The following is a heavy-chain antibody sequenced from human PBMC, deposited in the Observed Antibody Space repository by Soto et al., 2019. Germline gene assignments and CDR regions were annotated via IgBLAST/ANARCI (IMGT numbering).Heavy chain of an antibody. V-gene: IGHV5-51*01. D-gene: IGHD2-8*01. Sequence: PGESLKISCKGSGYSFTSYWIGWVRQMPGKGLEWMGIIYPGDSDTRYSPSFQGQVTISADKSISTAYLQWSSLKASDTAMYYCARLHPGGVMVYASWFDPWGQGTLVTVSS. J-gene: IGHJ5*02. CDR3: ARLHPGGVMVYASWFDP. CDR1: GYSFTSYW. CDR2: IYPGDSDT.